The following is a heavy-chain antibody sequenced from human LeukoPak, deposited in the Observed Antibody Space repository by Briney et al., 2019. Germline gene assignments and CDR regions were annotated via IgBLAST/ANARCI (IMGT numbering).Heavy chain of an antibody. D-gene: IGHD6-19*01. CDR1: GGSISSSSYY. CDR2: IYYSGST. J-gene: IGHJ4*02. V-gene: IGHV4-39*01. Sequence: SETLSLTCTVSGGSISSSSYYWGWIRQPPGKGLEWIGSIYYSGSTYYNPSLKSRVTISVDTSKNQFSLKLSSVTAADTAVYYCARHRGVYSSGWFYYWGQGTLVTVSS. CDR3: ARHRGVYSSGWFYY.